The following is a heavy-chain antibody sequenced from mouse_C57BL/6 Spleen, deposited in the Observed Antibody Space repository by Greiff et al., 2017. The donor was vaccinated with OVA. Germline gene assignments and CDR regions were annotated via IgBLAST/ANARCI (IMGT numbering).Heavy chain of an antibody. CDR1: GYTFTDYY. J-gene: IGHJ4*01. Sequence: VQLQESGAELVRPGASVKLSCKASGYTFTDYYINWVKQRPGQGLEWIARIYPGSGNTYYNEKFKGKATLTAEKSSSTAYMQLSSLTSEDSAVYFGARSEELYGNYVYAMDYWGQGTSVTVSS. V-gene: IGHV1-76*01. D-gene: IGHD2-1*01. CDR3: ARSEELYGNYVYAMDY. CDR2: IYPGSGNT.